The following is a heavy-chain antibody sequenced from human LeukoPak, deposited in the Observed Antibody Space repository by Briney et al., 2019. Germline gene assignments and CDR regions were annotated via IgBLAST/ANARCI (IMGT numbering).Heavy chain of an antibody. J-gene: IGHJ4*02. V-gene: IGHV3-23*01. CDR3: AKATAQLYYDSSGYRTYFDY. CDR2: ISGSGGST. D-gene: IGHD3-22*01. CDR1: GFTFSTHA. Sequence: GGSLRLSCAASGFTFSTHAMNWVRQAPGKGLEWVTAISGSGGSTYYADSVKGRFTISRDNSKNTLYLQMNSLRAEDTAVYYCAKATAQLYYDSSGYRTYFDYWGQGTLVTVSS.